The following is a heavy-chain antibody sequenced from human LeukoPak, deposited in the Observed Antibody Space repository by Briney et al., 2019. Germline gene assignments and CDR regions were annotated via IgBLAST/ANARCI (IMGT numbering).Heavy chain of an antibody. V-gene: IGHV4-39*01. CDR3: ASKGAPYSSSWYYFDY. CDR2: IYYSGST. Sequence: PSDALALTCTVPGGSISSSSYYCGWIRQPPGKGLEWIGSIYYSGSTYYDPSRKSRVTMSVDTSNNQFSLKLSSVTAADTAVYYSASKGAPYSSSWYYFDYWGQGTLVTVSS. CDR1: GGSISSSSYY. D-gene: IGHD6-13*01. J-gene: IGHJ4*02.